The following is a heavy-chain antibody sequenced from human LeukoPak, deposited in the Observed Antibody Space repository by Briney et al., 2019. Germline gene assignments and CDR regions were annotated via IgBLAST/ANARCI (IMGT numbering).Heavy chain of an antibody. CDR3: SSKSSPSGWYFDL. J-gene: IGHJ2*01. Sequence: GGPLRLSCATSGLTFSVSPMHWVRQASGKGLEWVGRIRSKANLYATTYAASVRGRFSISRDDSKNTAYLKMNSLQTEDTAVYFCSSKSSPSGWYFDLWGRGTLVTVSS. V-gene: IGHV3-73*01. CDR2: IRSKANLYAT. CDR1: GLTFSVSP.